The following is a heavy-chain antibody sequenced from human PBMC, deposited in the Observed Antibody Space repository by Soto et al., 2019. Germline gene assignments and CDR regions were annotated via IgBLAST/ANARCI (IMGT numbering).Heavy chain of an antibody. J-gene: IGHJ6*02. Sequence: SVKVSCKASGFTFTSSAVQWVRQARGQRLEWIGWIVVGSGNTNYAQKFQERVTITRDMSTSTAYMELSSLRSEDTAVYYCAAGHITMVRGVTYYYGMDVWGQGTTVTVS. V-gene: IGHV1-58*01. D-gene: IGHD3-10*01. CDR1: GFTFTSSA. CDR2: IVVGSGNT. CDR3: AAGHITMVRGVTYYYGMDV.